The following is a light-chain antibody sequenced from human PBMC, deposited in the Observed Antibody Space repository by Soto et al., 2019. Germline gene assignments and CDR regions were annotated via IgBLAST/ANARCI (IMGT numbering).Light chain of an antibody. CDR3: QQYHSYPYT. V-gene: IGKV1-5*03. Sequence: DLQMTQSPSTLSAYVGDRVTITCRASQSISNWLAWYQQKPGKAPKLLIYRASSLQSEVPSRFSGSGSGTEFTLTITSLQPDDFATYYCQQYHSYPYTFGQGTQLEIK. CDR2: RAS. J-gene: IGKJ2*01. CDR1: QSISNW.